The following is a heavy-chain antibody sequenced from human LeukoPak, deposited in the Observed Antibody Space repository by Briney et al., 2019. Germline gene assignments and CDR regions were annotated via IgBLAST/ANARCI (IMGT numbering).Heavy chain of an antibody. CDR2: IYFSGST. Sequence: SETLSLTCTVSGGSISSFYWSWFYWSWIRQPPGKGLEWIGYIYFSGSTNYNPSLKSRVTISVDTSKNQFSLKLSSVTAADTAVYYCARVGGITMIVVLITDAFGIWGQGTMVTVSS. CDR1: GGSISS. V-gene: IGHV4-61*08. J-gene: IGHJ3*02. CDR3: ARVGGITMIVVLITDAFGI. D-gene: IGHD3-22*01.